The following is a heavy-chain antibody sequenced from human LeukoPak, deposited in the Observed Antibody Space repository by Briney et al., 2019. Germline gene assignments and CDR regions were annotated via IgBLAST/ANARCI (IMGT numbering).Heavy chain of an antibody. D-gene: IGHD5-12*01. J-gene: IGHJ4*02. CDR3: ARLHGYSGPDTSDY. Sequence: SVKVSCKASGGTFSSYAISWVRQAPGQGLEWMGRIIPILGIANYAQKFQGRVTITADKSTSTAYMELSSLRSEDTAVYYCARLHGYSGPDTSDYWGQGTLVTVSS. CDR2: IIPILGIA. CDR1: GGTFSSYA. V-gene: IGHV1-69*04.